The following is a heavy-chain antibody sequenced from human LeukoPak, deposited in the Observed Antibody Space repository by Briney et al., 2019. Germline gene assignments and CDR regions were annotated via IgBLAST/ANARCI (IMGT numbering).Heavy chain of an antibody. CDR1: GYTFTSYD. CDR3: ARGRCSSTSCYGDYYYYYMDV. J-gene: IGHJ6*03. D-gene: IGHD2-2*01. V-gene: IGHV1-8*03. CDR2: MNPNSGNT. Sequence: ASVKVSCKASGYTFTSYDINWVRQATGQGLEWMGWMNPNSGNTGYAQKFQGRVTITRNTSISTAYMELSSLGSEDTAVYYCARGRCSSTSCYGDYYYYYMDVWGKGTTVTVSS.